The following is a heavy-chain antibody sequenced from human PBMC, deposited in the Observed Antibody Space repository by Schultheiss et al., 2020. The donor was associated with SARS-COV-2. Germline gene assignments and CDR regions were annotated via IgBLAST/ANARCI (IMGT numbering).Heavy chain of an antibody. Sequence: GESLKISCAASGFTFSNAWMNWVRQAPGEGLEWVGRIKSKTDGGTTEYAASVKGRFTISRDDSKSIAYLQMNSLKTEDTAVYYCTRVRGSSGWYRFDPWGQGTLVTVSS. CDR3: TRVRGSSGWYRFDP. J-gene: IGHJ5*02. CDR1: GFTFSNAW. V-gene: IGHV3-15*07. D-gene: IGHD6-19*01. CDR2: IKSKTDGGTT.